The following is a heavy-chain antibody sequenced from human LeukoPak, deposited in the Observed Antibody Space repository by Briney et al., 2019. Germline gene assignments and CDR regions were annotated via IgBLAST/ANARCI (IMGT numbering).Heavy chain of an antibody. CDR1: GFTFSSYS. Sequence: GGSLRLSCAASGFTFSSYSMNWVRQAPGKGLEWVSSISSSSSYIYYADSVKGRFTISRDNAKNSLYLQMNSLRAEDTAVYYCARLSSTTFSPSDLWGQGTLVTVSS. V-gene: IGHV3-21*01. CDR3: ARLSSTTFSPSDL. J-gene: IGHJ4*02. D-gene: IGHD2/OR15-2a*01. CDR2: ISSSSSYI.